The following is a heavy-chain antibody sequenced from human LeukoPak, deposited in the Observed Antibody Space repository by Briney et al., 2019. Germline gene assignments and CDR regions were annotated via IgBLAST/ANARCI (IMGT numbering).Heavy chain of an antibody. CDR2: LYYGGVT. Sequence: GGSLRLSCAASVYIFKHNYMLWVRQAPGKGLEWVSSLYYGGVTIYADSVKGRFTISRDTSKTTLSLHMNSLRAQDTAVSYCARGRDNPPMMWPALDLDYWGLGTLVTVSS. V-gene: IGHV3-53*01. CDR1: VYIFKHNY. J-gene: IGHJ4*02. CDR3: ARGRDNPPMMWPALDLDY. D-gene: IGHD3-22*01.